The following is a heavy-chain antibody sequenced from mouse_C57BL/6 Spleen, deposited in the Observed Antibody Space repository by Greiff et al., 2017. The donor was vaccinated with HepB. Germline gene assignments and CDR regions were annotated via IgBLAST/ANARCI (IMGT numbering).Heavy chain of an antibody. CDR1: GFTFSSYA. D-gene: IGHD3-2*02. V-gene: IGHV5-4*01. Sequence: LMESGGGLVKPGGSLKLSCAASGFTFSSYAMSWVRQTPEKRLEWVATISDGGSYTYYPDNVKGRFTISRDNAKNNLYLQMSHLKSEDTAMYYCARKAAQGYYYAMDYWGQGTSVTVSS. CDR2: ISDGGSYT. J-gene: IGHJ4*01. CDR3: ARKAAQGYYYAMDY.